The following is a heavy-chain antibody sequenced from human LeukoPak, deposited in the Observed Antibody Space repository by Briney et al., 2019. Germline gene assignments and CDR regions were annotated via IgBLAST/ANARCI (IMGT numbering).Heavy chain of an antibody. CDR1: GYTFTSYD. D-gene: IGHD3-10*01. J-gene: IGHJ4*02. CDR2: MNPNSGNT. Sequence: ASVKVSCKASGYTFTSYDINWVRQATGQGLEWMGWMNPNSGNTGYAQKFQGRVTMTRNTSISTAYTELSSLRSEDTAVYYCARASYYYGSGSPQFDYWGQGTLVTVSS. CDR3: ARASYYYGSGSPQFDY. V-gene: IGHV1-8*01.